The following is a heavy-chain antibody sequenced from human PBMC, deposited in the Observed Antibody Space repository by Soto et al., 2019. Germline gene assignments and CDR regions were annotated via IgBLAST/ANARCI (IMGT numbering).Heavy chain of an antibody. J-gene: IGHJ4*02. CDR1: GFTFSSYA. V-gene: IGHV3-23*01. CDR3: AKSGGYNYAYQEPDY. CDR2: ISGSGGST. D-gene: IGHD5-18*01. Sequence: EVQLLESGGGLVQPGGSLRLSCAASGFTFSSYAMSWVRQAPGKGLEWVSAISGSGGSTYYADSVKGRFTISRDNSKNTLDLQTTSLRAEDTAVYYCAKSGGYNYAYQEPDYWGQGTLVTVSS.